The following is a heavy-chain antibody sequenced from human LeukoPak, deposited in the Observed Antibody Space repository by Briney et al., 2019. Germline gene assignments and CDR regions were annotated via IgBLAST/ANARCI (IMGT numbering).Heavy chain of an antibody. D-gene: IGHD6-19*01. J-gene: IGHJ4*02. V-gene: IGHV3-9*01. CDR3: ARFDSGWQALDY. Sequence: GGSLRLSCAASGFTFDDYAMHWVRQAPGKGLEWVAGISWNSGSIKYADSVKGRFTISRDNAKNSLYLQMNSLSTEETALYYCARFDSGWQALDYWGQGTLVTVSS. CDR1: GFTFDDYA. CDR2: ISWNSGSI.